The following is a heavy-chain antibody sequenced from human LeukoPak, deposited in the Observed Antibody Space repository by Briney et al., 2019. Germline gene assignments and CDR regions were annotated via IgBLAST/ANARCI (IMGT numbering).Heavy chain of an antibody. CDR2: INPSGGST. J-gene: IGHJ4*02. D-gene: IGHD5-12*01. V-gene: IGHV1-46*01. CDR3: ARGPRYGESGYDLGPY. Sequence: ASVKVSCKASGYTFTSYYMHWVRQAPGQGLEWMGIINPSGGSTSYAQKFQGRVTMTRDTSISTGYMELTSLRTDDTAVYYCARGPRYGESGYDLGPYWGQGTLVTVSS. CDR1: GYTFTSYY.